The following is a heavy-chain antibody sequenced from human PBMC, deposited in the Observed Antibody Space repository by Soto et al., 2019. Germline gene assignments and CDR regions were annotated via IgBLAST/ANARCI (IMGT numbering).Heavy chain of an antibody. CDR2: IRSKAYGGTT. J-gene: IGHJ6*02. CDR3: TRDLDTAMVSYYYYGMDV. CDR1: GFTFGDYA. D-gene: IGHD5-18*01. V-gene: IGHV3-49*03. Sequence: GGSLRLSCTASGFTFGDYAMSWFRQAPGKGLEWVGFIRSKAYGGTTEYAASVKGRFTISRDDSKSIAYLQMNSLKTEDTAVYYCTRDLDTAMVSYYYYGMDVWGQGTTVTVS.